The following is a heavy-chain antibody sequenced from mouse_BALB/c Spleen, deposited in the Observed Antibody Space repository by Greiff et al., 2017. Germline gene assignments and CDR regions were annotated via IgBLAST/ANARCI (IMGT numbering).Heavy chain of an antibody. V-gene: IGHV1S22*01. CDR2: IYPGSGST. CDR1: GYTFTSYW. CDR3: TREDYGGY. J-gene: IGHJ3*01. Sequence: LQQPGSELVRPGASVKLSCKASGYTFTSYWMHWVKQRPGQGLEWIGNIYPGSGSTNYDEKFKSKATLTVDTSSSTAYMQLSSLTSEDSAVYYCTREDYGGYWGQGTLVTVSA. D-gene: IGHD2-4*01.